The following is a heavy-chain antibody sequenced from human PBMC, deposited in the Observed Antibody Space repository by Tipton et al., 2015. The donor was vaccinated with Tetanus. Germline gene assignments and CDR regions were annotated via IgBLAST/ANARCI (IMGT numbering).Heavy chain of an antibody. D-gene: IGHD3-3*01. CDR2: ISYSGRT. V-gene: IGHV4-61*01. CDR3: ARANYDFPKKGPFDS. J-gene: IGHJ4*02. CDR1: GGSVRGGSYY. Sequence: LRLSCTVSGGSVRGGSYYWNWIRQPPGKGLEWLAYISYSGRTNSNYSLKSRITISRDPSKNQFSLKLASVTAADTAVYYCARANYDFPKKGPFDSWGQGTLVIVSS.